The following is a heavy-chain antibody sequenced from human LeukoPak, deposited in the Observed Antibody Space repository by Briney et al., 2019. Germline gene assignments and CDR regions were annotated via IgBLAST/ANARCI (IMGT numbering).Heavy chain of an antibody. CDR1: GFVFSASY. CDR2: IKPDGSEK. CDR3: VRGGTYWTVS. J-gene: IGHJ5*01. Sequence: GGSLSLSCAASGFVFSASYMSWARKAPGKGLEWVATIKPDGSEKYHVDSVSGRFTISRDNTNDSLFLQMNSLRVDDTAVYYCVRGGTYWTVSWGQGTLVNVS. V-gene: IGHV3-7*01.